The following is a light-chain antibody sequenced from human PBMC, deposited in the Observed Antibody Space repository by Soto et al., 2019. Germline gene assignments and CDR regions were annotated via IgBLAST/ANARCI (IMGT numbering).Light chain of an antibody. CDR1: QSVSSSF. CDR3: QQYDSSPVT. CDR2: GAS. V-gene: IGKV3-20*01. Sequence: EIVLTQSPGTLSLSPGERATLSCRASQSVSSSFLAWHQQRPGQAPRLLIYGASSRATGIPDRFSGSGSGTDFTLTISRLEPEDFAVYYCQQYDSSPVTFGQGTKVESK. J-gene: IGKJ1*01.